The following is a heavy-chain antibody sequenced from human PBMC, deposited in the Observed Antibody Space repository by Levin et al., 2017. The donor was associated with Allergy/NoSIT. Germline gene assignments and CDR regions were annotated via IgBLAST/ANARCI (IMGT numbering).Heavy chain of an antibody. Sequence: GESLKISCTASGFTFSSYGMHWVRQTPGKGLEWVAVIWYDGSNKYYADSVKGRFTISRDNSKNTVYLQMNSLRAEDTAGYYCGRGNWRCSSTNCCIAYGVGEHLENWGQGTLVTVSS. J-gene: IGHJ1*01. CDR1: GFTFSSYG. V-gene: IGHV3-33*01. CDR2: IWYDGSNK. CDR3: GRGNWRCSSTNCCIAYGVGEHLEN. D-gene: IGHD2-2*01.